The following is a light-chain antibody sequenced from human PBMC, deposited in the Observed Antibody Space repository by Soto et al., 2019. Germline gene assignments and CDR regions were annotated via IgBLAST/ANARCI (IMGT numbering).Light chain of an antibody. CDR1: QDIGNF. CDR3: QKCKVATFT. CDR2: AAF. J-gene: IGKJ4*01. V-gene: IGKV1-27*01. Sequence: DIQITQSPSSLSAFVGDRVTITCRASQDIGNFLAWYQQKPGKVPKLLIYAAFTLQSGVPSRFSGSGSGTDFTLTISSLQPEDVATYYCQKCKVATFTFGGGTKVDIK.